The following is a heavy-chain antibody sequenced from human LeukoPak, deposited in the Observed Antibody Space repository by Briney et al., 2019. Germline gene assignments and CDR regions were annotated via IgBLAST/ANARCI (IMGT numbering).Heavy chain of an antibody. CDR3: ARDRGHPERGPEYYFDY. V-gene: IGHV1-69*05. J-gene: IGHJ4*02. CDR1: GGTFSSYA. Sequence: SVKVSCKASGGTFSSYAISWVRQAPGQGLEWMGGIIPIFGTANYAQKFQGRVTITTDGSTSTAYMELSSLRSEDTAVYYCARDRGHPERGPEYYFDYWGQGTLVTVSS. CDR2: IIPIFGTA.